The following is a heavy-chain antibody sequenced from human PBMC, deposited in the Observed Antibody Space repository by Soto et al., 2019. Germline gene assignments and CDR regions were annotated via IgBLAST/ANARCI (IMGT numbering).Heavy chain of an antibody. J-gene: IGHJ4*02. D-gene: IGHD5-18*01. CDR2: IIPIFGTA. Sequence: SVKVSCKASGGTFSSYAISWVRQAPGQGLEWMGGIIPIFGTANYAQKFQGRVTITADESTSTAYMELSSLRSEDTAVYYCARERLPGQLWLLYFDYWGQGTLVTVSS. CDR3: ARERLPGQLWLLYFDY. V-gene: IGHV1-69*13. CDR1: GGTFSSYA.